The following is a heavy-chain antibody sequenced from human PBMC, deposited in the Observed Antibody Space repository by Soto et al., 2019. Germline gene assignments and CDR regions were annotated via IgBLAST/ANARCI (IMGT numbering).Heavy chain of an antibody. CDR1: GGSISSGGYS. CDR3: ARANPVYAVV. V-gene: IGHV4-30-2*01. J-gene: IGHJ4*02. CDR2: IYHSGST. Sequence: QLQLQESGSGLVKPSQTLSLTCAVSGGSISSGGYSWSWIRQPPGKGLEWIGYIYHSGSTYYNPSLRSRVTISVDRSKNQCSLKLSTVTAADPAVYYCARANPVYAVVWGQGTLVTVSS. D-gene: IGHD2-2*01.